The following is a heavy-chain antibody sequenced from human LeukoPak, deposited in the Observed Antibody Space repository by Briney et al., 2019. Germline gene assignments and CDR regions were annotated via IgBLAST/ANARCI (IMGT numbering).Heavy chain of an antibody. J-gene: IGHJ4*02. CDR2: IYYSGST. V-gene: IGHV4-59*01. Sequence: SETLSLTCTVSGGSISSYYWSWIRQPPGKGLEWIGYIYYSGSTNYNPSLKSRVTISVDTSKNQFSLKLSSVTAADTAVYYCARINRGYSYGYSVDYWGQGTLVTVSS. CDR3: ARINRGYSYGYSVDY. D-gene: IGHD5-18*01. CDR1: GGSISSYY.